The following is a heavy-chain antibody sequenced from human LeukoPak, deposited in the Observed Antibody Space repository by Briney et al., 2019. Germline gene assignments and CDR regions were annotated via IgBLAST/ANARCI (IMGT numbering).Heavy chain of an antibody. V-gene: IGHV3-33*01. J-gene: IGHJ4*02. D-gene: IGHD1-1*01. CDR3: ARDTLERRYFDY. CDR2: IRYDGSNK. Sequence: GRSLRLSCAASGFTFSSYGMHWVRQAPGKGLEWVAVIRYDGSNKYYADSVKGRFTISRDNSKNTLYLQMNSLRAEDTAVYYCARDTLERRYFDYWGQGTLVTVSS. CDR1: GFTFSSYG.